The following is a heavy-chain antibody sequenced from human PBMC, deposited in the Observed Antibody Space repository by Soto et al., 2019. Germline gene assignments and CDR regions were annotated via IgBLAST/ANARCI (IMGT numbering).Heavy chain of an antibody. V-gene: IGHV4-4*07. CDR3: ARDHGAVAGTGYYYGMDV. CDR1: GGSISSYY. D-gene: IGHD6-19*01. J-gene: IGHJ6*02. Sequence: SETLSLTCTVSGGSISSYYWSWIRQPAGKGLEWIGRIYTSGSTNYNPSLKSRVTMSVDTSKNQFSLKRSSVTAADAAVYYCARDHGAVAGTGYYYGMDVWGQETTVTSP. CDR2: IYTSGST.